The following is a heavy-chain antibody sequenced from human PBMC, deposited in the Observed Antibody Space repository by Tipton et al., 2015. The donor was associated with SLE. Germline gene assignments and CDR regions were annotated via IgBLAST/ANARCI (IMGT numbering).Heavy chain of an antibody. CDR3: ARADLGYYGY. J-gene: IGHJ4*02. CDR1: GYSISSGYY. V-gene: IGHV4-61*01. D-gene: IGHD3-16*01. Sequence: TLSLTCAVSGYSISSGYYWGWIRQPPGKGLEWIGYIYYSGSTNYNPSLKSRVTISVDTSKNQFSLKLSSVTAADTAVYYCARADLGYYGYWGQGTLVTVSS. CDR2: IYYSGST.